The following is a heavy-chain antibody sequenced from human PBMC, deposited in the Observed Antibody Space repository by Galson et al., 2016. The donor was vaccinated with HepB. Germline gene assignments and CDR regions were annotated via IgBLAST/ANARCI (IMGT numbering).Heavy chain of an antibody. CDR2: IYNSGYT. CDR1: GGSINSYY. V-gene: IGHV4-4*07. CDR3: ATTLDSSDYFEFSDAFDI. Sequence: SETLSLTCTVSGGSINSYYWSWIRQPAGKGLEWIGRIYNSGYTDYNPSLHRRVTMSVDTSINPFSLRLNSVTAADTAVYYCATTLDSSDYFEFSDAFDIWGQGTMVTVSS. J-gene: IGHJ3*02. D-gene: IGHD3-22*01.